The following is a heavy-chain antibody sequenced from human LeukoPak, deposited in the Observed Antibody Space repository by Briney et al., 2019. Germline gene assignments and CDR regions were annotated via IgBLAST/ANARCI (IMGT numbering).Heavy chain of an antibody. Sequence: GGSLRLSCVASGFTFSSFAMTWVRQAPGKGLEWVSAISGGSTSTYYTDSVKGRFTISRDNSKNTLFLQMNSLRAEDTAVYYCAKNFAAGTEYFQHWGQGTLVTVSS. D-gene: IGHD6-13*01. V-gene: IGHV3-23*01. J-gene: IGHJ1*01. CDR1: GFTFSSFA. CDR2: ISGGSTST. CDR3: AKNFAAGTEYFQH.